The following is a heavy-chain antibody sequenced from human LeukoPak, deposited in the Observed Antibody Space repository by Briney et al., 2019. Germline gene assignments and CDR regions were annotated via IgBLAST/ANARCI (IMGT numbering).Heavy chain of an antibody. D-gene: IGHD4/OR15-4a*01. CDR3: ARGLYDIEDAATLYWFDP. Sequence: SQTLSLTCAISGDSVSSNRAAWNWIRQSPSRGLEWLGRTYYRSKWFNGYAVSVKSRITINVDTSKNQFSLQLKSVTPEDTAAYYCARGLYDIEDAATLYWFDPWGQGTLVTVSS. CDR2: TYYRSKWFN. V-gene: IGHV6-1*01. CDR1: GDSVSSNRAA. J-gene: IGHJ5*02.